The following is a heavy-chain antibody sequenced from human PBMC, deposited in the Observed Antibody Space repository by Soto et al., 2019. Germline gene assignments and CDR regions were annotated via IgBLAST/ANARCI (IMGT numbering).Heavy chain of an antibody. V-gene: IGHV3-53*01. D-gene: IGHD3-10*01. CDR1: GFTVSNNY. J-gene: IGHJ4*02. Sequence: EVQLVESGGGLIQPGGSLRLSCAVSGFTVSNNYMSWVRQAPGKGLEGVSVIYSGGYTAYGDSVKGRFTISRDNSKNTLFPQMNPLSAPDPALFFCAPHPGGGGYWGQGTLVTVSS. CDR2: IYSGGYT. CDR3: APHPGGGGY.